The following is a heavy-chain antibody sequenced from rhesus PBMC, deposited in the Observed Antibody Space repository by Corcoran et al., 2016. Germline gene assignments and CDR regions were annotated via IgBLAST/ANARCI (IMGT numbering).Heavy chain of an antibody. CDR1: GAYISSNW. J-gene: IGHJ4*01. V-gene: IGHV4-80*01. D-gene: IGHD3-40*01. CDR3: ARPSTIRGKN. CDR2: INGSSGKT. Sequence: QVQLQESGPGLVKPSEPLSLTCTVSGAYISSNWWSWIRQPPGKGLEWSGEINGSSGKTNHNPSLKSRVTISKDASKNQFSLRLSSVTAADTAMYYCARPSTIRGKNWGQGVLVTVSS.